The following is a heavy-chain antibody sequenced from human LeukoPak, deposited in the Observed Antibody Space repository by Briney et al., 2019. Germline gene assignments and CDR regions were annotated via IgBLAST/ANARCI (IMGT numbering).Heavy chain of an antibody. CDR2: FDPEDGET. Sequence: ASVKVSCKVSGYTLTELSMHWVRQAPGKGLEWMGGFDPEDGETIYAQKFQGRVTMTEDTSTDTAYMELSSLRSEDTAVYYCATDRAYCGGDCFVGGRSLGPWGQGTLVTVSS. J-gene: IGHJ5*02. D-gene: IGHD2-21*02. CDR3: ATDRAYCGGDCFVGGRSLGP. V-gene: IGHV1-24*01. CDR1: GYTLTELS.